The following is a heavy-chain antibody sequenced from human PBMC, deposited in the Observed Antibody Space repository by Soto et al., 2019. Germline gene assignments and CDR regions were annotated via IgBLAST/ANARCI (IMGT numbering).Heavy chain of an antibody. CDR3: ARGPSADKVDY. Sequence: SDTLSLTCTVSGASVRSDYYYWSWIRQPPGRGLEWIGHIYNSGSTYSNPSLKSRVTVSLDTSKNQFSLKLSSVTAADTAVYYCARGPSADKVDYWGQGTLVT. V-gene: IGHV4-30-4*02. CDR2: IYNSGST. J-gene: IGHJ4*02. D-gene: IGHD3-3*01. CDR1: GASVRSDYYY.